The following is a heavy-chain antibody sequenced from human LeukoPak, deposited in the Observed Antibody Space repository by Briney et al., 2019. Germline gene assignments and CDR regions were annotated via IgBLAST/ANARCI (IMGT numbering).Heavy chain of an antibody. J-gene: IGHJ4*02. CDR3: ARGVSGWPYYLVY. CDR1: GFTFSDSV. CDR2: INDSGGSA. V-gene: IGHV3-23*01. Sequence: GGSLRLSCADSGFTFSDSVMSWVRQAPGKGLEWVSSINDSGGSAYYADSVKGRFTISRDNSKNTLYLQMNSLRAEDTAVYYCARGVSGWPYYLVYWGQGALVTVSS. D-gene: IGHD6-19*01.